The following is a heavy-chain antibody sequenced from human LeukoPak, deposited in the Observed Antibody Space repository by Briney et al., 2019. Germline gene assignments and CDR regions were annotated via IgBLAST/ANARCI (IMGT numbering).Heavy chain of an antibody. CDR1: GGSISSSSYY. CDR2: INHSGST. V-gene: IGHV4-39*07. D-gene: IGHD1-26*01. J-gene: IGHJ3*02. CDR3: ARGSRARFAFDI. Sequence: ASETLSLTCTVSGGSISSSSYYWSWIRQPPGKGLEWIGEINHSGSTNYNPSLKSRVTISVDTSKNQFSLKLSSVTAADTAVYYCARGSRARFAFDIWGQGTMVTVSS.